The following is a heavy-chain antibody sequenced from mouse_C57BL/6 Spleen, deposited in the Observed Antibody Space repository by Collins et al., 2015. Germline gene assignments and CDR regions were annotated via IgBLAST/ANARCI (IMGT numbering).Heavy chain of an antibody. J-gene: IGHJ1*01. V-gene: IGHV2-6-1*01. D-gene: IGHD1-1*01. CDR3: ARHYGSSYWYFDV. CDR2: IWSDGST. CDR1: GFSLTSYG. Sequence: QVQLKESGPGLVAPSQSLSITCTISGFSLTSYGVHWVRQPPGKGLEWLVVIWSDGSTTYNSALKSRLSISKDNSKSQVFLKMNSLQTDDTAMYYCARHYGSSYWYFDVWGXGTTVTVSS.